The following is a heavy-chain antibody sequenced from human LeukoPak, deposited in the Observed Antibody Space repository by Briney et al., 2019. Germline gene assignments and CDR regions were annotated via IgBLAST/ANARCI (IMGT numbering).Heavy chain of an antibody. CDR2: IIPIFGTA. D-gene: IGHD2-2*01. J-gene: IGHJ3*02. CDR3: ASNIVVVPAAQQNDAFDI. CDR1: GGTFSSYA. Sequence: ASVKVSCKASGGTFSSYAISWVRQAPGQGLEWMGGIIPIFGTANYAQKFQGRVTITADESTSTAHMELSSLRSEDTAVYYCASNIVVVPAAQQNDAFDIWGQGTMVTVSS. V-gene: IGHV1-69*01.